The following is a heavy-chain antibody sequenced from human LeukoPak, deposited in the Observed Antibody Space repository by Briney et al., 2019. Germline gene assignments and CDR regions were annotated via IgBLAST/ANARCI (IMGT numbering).Heavy chain of an antibody. D-gene: IGHD1-1*01. J-gene: IGHJ6*03. CDR1: GFTFNNYA. Sequence: GSLRLSCAASGFTFNNYAMSWVRQAPGMGLEWLSYVSGSGGATYYAASVKGRFTISRDNSKNTVYLQMGSLRAEDTAVYYCAKNRGGTYKYYMDCWGKGTTVTVSS. V-gene: IGHV3-23*01. CDR2: VSGSGGAT. CDR3: AKNRGGTYKYYMDC.